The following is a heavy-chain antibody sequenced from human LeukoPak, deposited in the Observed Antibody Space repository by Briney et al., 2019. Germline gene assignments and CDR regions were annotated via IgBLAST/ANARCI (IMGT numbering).Heavy chain of an antibody. J-gene: IGHJ6*02. D-gene: IGHD6-13*01. CDR1: GFTFSSYS. CDR3: ARENSSPFYYYYGMDV. V-gene: IGHV3-48*01. CDR2: ISSSSRII. Sequence: GGSLRLSCAASGFTFSSYSMNWVRQAPGKGLEWVSYISSSSRIIYYADSVKGRFTISRDNAKNSLYLQMNSLRAEDTAVYYCARENSSPFYYYYGMDVWGQGTTVTVSS.